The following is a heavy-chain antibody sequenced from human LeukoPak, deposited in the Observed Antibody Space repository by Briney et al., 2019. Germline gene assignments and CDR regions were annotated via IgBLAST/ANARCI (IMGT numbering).Heavy chain of an antibody. CDR2: INHSGST. V-gene: IGHV4-34*01. CDR1: GGSFSGYY. Sequence: PSETLSLACAVYGGSFSGYYWSWIRQPPGKGLEWLGEINHSGSTNYNPSLKSRVTISVDTSKNQFSLKLSSVTAADTAVYYCARRGVRGHGVWAFDIWGQGTMVTVSS. J-gene: IGHJ3*02. D-gene: IGHD3-16*01. CDR3: ARRGVRGHGVWAFDI.